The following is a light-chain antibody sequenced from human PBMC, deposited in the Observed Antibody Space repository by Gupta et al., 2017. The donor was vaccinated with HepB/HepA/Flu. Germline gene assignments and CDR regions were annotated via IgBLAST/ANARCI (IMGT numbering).Light chain of an antibody. V-gene: IGLV2-8*01. CDR1: SSDVGNYNY. J-gene: IGLJ1*01. CDR2: EVS. CDR3: SSYAGTNSYV. Sequence: SALTQPPSASGSRGQSVIIPCSRTSSDVGNYNYVSWYQQHPGQAPKLMISEVSKRPSGVPDRFSGSKSGNTASLTVSGLQAEDEADYYCSSYAGTNSYVFGTGTKVTVL.